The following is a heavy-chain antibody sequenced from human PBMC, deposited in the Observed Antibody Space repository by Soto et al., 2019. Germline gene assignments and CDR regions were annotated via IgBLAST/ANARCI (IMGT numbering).Heavy chain of an antibody. Sequence: EVQLVESGGVLVQPGRSLRLSCAASGFTFDDYAMHWVRQAPGKGLEWVSGISWNSGSIGYADSVKGRFTISRDNAKNSLYLQMNSLRAEDTALYYCAKGSSGHYYYYMDVWGKGTTVTVSS. CDR1: GFTFDDYA. V-gene: IGHV3-9*01. J-gene: IGHJ6*03. CDR3: AKGSSGHYYYYMDV. CDR2: ISWNSGSI. D-gene: IGHD6-25*01.